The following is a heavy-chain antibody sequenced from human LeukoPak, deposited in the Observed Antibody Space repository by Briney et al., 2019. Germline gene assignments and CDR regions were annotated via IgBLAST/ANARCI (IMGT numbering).Heavy chain of an antibody. CDR1: GYSISSGYY. CDR3: ARIFGRGSSWFPYYYYYYYMDV. V-gene: IGHV4-38-2*02. Sequence: SETLSLTCIVSGYSISSGYYWGWIRQPPGKGLEWIAIIYHSGNTYYNPSLKSRVTISVDTSKNQFSLKLSSVTAADTAVYYCARIFGRGSSWFPYYYYYYYMDVWGKGTTVTVSS. D-gene: IGHD6-13*01. J-gene: IGHJ6*03. CDR2: IYHSGNT.